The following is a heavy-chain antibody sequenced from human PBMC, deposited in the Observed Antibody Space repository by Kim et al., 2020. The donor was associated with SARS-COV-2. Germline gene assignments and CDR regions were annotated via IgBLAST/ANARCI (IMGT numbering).Heavy chain of an antibody. CDR3: ARDRFSYFDY. CDR1: GGSISSGGYS. CDR2: IYYSGST. Sequence: SETLSLTCAVSGGSISSGGYSWSWIRQPPGKGLEWIGYIYYSGSTYYNPSLKSRVTISVDRSKNQFSLKLSSVTAADTAVYYCARDRFSYFDYWGQGTLVTVSS. J-gene: IGHJ4*02. V-gene: IGHV4-30-2*01.